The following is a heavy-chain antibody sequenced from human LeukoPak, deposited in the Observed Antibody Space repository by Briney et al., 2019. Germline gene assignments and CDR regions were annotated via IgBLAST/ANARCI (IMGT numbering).Heavy chain of an antibody. CDR3: AKDGGGSGSYLLGAAFDI. V-gene: IGHV3-23*01. Sequence: PGGSLRLSCAASGYGFSSYVMYWVRQAPGKGLEWVSAISGSGGSTYYADSVKGRFTISRDNSKNTLYLQMNSLRAEDTAVYYCAKDGGGSGSYLLGAAFDIWGQGTMVTVSS. CDR1: GYGFSSYV. D-gene: IGHD1-26*01. J-gene: IGHJ3*02. CDR2: ISGSGGST.